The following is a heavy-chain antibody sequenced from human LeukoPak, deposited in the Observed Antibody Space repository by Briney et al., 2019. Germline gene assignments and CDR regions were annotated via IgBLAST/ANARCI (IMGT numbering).Heavy chain of an antibody. CDR2: IRYDGGNK. CDR1: GFTFSSYG. D-gene: IGHD2-21*02. V-gene: IGHV3-30*02. CDR3: AKDRVVTAEYFQH. J-gene: IGHJ1*01. Sequence: GGSLRLSCAASGFTFSSYGMHWVRQAPGKGLEWVAFIRYDGGNKYYADSVKGRFTISRDNSKNTLYLQMNSLRAEDTAVYYCAKDRVVTAEYFQHWGQGTLVTVSS.